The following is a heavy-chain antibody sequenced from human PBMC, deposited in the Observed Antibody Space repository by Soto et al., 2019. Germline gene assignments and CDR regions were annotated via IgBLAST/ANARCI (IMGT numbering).Heavy chain of an antibody. V-gene: IGHV1-18*01. CDR1: GYAFSFG. J-gene: IGHJ4*02. CDR2: ISASDGST. Sequence: VQSGGEVKKPGASVRVSCKASGYAFSFGFSWVRQAPGQGLEWMGWISASDGSTNSAPRFRGRITLTTDTSTNTAYMELLSLTSDDTAVYFCATYYFGSGSYYRFDNWGQGTLVTVSS. D-gene: IGHD3-10*01. CDR3: ATYYFGSGSYYRFDN.